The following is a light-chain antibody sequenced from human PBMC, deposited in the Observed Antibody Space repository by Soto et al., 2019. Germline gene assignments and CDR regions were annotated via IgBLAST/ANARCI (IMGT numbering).Light chain of an antibody. J-gene: IGLJ1*01. CDR3: AAWDDTLSGPVYV. CDR2: GNT. CDR1: SSNIGAGSD. Sequence: QSALTQPPSISGAPGQRVTISCTGSSSNIGAGSDVHWYHQLPGTAPKLLIYGNTNRPSGVPDRFSGSKSGTSASLAIAGLQTEDEGDYHCAAWDDTLSGPVYVFGTGTKVTVL. V-gene: IGLV1-40*01.